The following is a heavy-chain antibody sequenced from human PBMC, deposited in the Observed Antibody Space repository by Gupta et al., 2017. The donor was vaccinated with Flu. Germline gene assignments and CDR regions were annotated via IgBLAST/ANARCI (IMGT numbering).Heavy chain of an antibody. CDR3: AREKNRYSYGLDA. V-gene: IGHV4-4*07. J-gene: IGHJ6*02. Sequence: QVQLQESGPGLVKPSETLSLTCTVSGGPISSHYWSWIRRPAGKGLEWIGSINTSGSTNLNPSLKSRVTMSVDTSKNHFSLRLSSGTDADTAVYYCAREKNRYSYGLDAWGQGTTVTVSS. CDR1: GGPISSHY. CDR2: INTSGST. D-gene: IGHD2-15*01.